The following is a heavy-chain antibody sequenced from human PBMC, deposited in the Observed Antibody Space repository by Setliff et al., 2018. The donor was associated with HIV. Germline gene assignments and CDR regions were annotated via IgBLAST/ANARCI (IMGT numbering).Heavy chain of an antibody. V-gene: IGHV4-59*03. Sequence: SETLSLTCTVSGGSISNDYWHWIRQSPGRGLEWIGYIYYTGSTNYNPSLQSRVSISMDASKNKFSLKVTSVTSADTAVYYCAKGAGFYGDYTFDYWGQGNLVTVSS. D-gene: IGHD4-17*01. CDR2: IYYTGST. CDR1: GGSISNDY. CDR3: AKGAGFYGDYTFDY. J-gene: IGHJ4*02.